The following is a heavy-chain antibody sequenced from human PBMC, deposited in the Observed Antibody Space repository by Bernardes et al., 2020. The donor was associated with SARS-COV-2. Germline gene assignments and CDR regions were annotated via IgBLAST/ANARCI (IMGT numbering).Heavy chain of an antibody. CDR1: GFSFSTPGVG. Sequence: SGPTLVKPTQTLTLTCSFSGFSFSTPGVGVGWIRQPPGKALEWLTLIYWDDDTRYSPFLENRLTVSRDTSKNQVVLTLTNMDPVDTATYYCAHRHLSLAESPEYFHHWGQGTLVTVSS. D-gene: IGHD6-19*01. V-gene: IGHV2-5*02. CDR3: AHRHLSLAESPEYFHH. J-gene: IGHJ1*01. CDR2: IYWDDDT.